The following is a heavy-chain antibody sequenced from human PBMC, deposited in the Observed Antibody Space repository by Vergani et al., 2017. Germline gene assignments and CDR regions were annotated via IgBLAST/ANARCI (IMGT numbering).Heavy chain of an antibody. Sequence: VESGGGLVKPGGSLRLSCTVSGFTFSSSDFHWVRQTAGKGLEWVSSIGVDGDRYYSDSVKGRFTISRDNGQSYLYLDMDNLSVEDTAVYFCAKEFCGTVNCYGCNHLEVWGEGTSVTVSS. CDR1: GFTFSSSD. V-gene: IGHV3-13*01. D-gene: IGHD1-1*01. J-gene: IGHJ6*04. CDR2: IGVDGDR. CDR3: AKEFCGTVNCYGCNHLEV.